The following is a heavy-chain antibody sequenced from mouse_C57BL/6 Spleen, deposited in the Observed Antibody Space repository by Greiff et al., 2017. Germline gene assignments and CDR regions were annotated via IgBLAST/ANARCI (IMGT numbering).Heavy chain of an antibody. D-gene: IGHD2-4*01. V-gene: IGHV14-2*01. J-gene: IGHJ3*01. CDR1: GFNIKDYY. Sequence: EVQLQQSGAELVKPGASVKLSCTASGFNIKDYYMHWVKQRTEQGLEWIGRIDPEDGETKYAPKVQGKATITADTSSNTSYLQLSSLTSEDTAVYYCARPFYYDYPFAYWGQGTLVTVSA. CDR3: ARPFYYDYPFAY. CDR2: IDPEDGET.